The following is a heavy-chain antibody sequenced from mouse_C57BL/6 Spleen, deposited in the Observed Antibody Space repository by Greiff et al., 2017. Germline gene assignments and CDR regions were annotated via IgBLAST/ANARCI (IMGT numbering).Heavy chain of an antibody. D-gene: IGHD2-4*01. CDR2: IRNKANNHAT. V-gene: IGHV6-6*01. CDR1: GFTFSDAW. CDR3: TRQGDYDGFAY. Sequence: EVMLVESGGGLVQPGGSMKLSCAASGFTFSDAWMDWVRQSPEKGLEWVAEIRNKANNHATYYAESVKGRFTISRDDSKSSVYLQMNSLRAEDTGIYYCTRQGDYDGFAYWGQGTLVTVSA. J-gene: IGHJ3*01.